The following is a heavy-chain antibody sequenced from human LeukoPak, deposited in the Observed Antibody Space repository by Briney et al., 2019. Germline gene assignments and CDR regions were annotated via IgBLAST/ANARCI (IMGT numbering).Heavy chain of an antibody. J-gene: IGHJ4*02. D-gene: IGHD1-26*01. V-gene: IGHV3-48*02. CDR1: GFTFSSYS. CDR2: ISSSSSTI. Sequence: PGGSLRLSCAASGFTFSSYSMNWVRQAPGKGLEWISYISSSSSTIYYADSVQGRLTISRDNAKNSLYLQMSSLRDEDTAVYYCAPHRDGSYPFDYWGQGTLVTVSS. CDR3: APHRDGSYPFDY.